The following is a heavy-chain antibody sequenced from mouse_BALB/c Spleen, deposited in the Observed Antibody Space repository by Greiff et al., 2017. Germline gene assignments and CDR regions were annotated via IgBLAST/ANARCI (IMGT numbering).Heavy chain of an antibody. V-gene: IGHV5-9-4*01. CDR2: ISSGGSYT. D-gene: IGHD2-1*01. CDR1: GFTFSSYA. CDR3: ARDRYGNFGYAMDY. J-gene: IGHJ4*01. Sequence: EVKLVESGGGLVKPGGSLKLSCAASGFTFSSYAMSWVRQSPEKRLEWVAEISSGGSYTYYPDTVTGRFTISRDNAKNTLYLEMSSLRSEDTAMYYCARDRYGNFGYAMDYWGQGTSVTVSS.